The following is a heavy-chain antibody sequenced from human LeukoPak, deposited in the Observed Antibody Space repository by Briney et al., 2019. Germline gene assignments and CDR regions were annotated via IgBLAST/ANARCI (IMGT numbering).Heavy chain of an antibody. CDR2: IYYSGST. V-gene: IGHV4-39*01. CDR1: GGSISSYY. D-gene: IGHD3-3*01. J-gene: IGHJ3*02. Sequence: SETLSLTCTVSGGSISSYYWSWIRQPPGKGLEWIGSIYYSGSTYYNPSLKSRVTISVDTSKNQFSLKLSSVTAADTAVYYCARLLSTYDFWSGYASGDAFDIWGQGTMVTVSS. CDR3: ARLLSTYDFWSGYASGDAFDI.